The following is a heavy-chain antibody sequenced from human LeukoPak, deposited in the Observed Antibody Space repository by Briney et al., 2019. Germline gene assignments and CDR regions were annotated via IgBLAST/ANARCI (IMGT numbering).Heavy chain of an antibody. D-gene: IGHD6-19*01. CDR3: ASRGLSSGWYREGIFDY. V-gene: IGHV3-23*01. CDR2: TSISGDDT. J-gene: IGHJ4*02. Sequence: GGSLRLSCAASEFTFSTYAMNWVRQAPGKGLEWVSATSISGDDTYYADSVEGRFTISRDNSKNTLYLQMNSLRAEDAAVYYCASRGLSSGWYREGIFDYWGQGTLVTVSS. CDR1: EFTFSTYA.